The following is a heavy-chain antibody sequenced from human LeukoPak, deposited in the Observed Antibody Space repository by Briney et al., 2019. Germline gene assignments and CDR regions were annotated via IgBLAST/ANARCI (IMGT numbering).Heavy chain of an antibody. Sequence: SETLSLTCTVSGGSISSYYWSWIRQPPGKGLEWIGRIYTSGSANYNPSLKSRVTMSVDTSKNQFSLKLSSVTAADTAVYYCARDSGSSWYQFDYWGQGTLVTVSS. J-gene: IGHJ4*02. CDR3: ARDSGSSWYQFDY. CDR1: GGSISSYY. D-gene: IGHD6-13*01. CDR2: IYTSGSA. V-gene: IGHV4-4*07.